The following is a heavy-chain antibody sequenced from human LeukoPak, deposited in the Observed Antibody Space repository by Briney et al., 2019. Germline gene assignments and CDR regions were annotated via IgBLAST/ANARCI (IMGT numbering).Heavy chain of an antibody. V-gene: IGHV3-23*01. CDR2: ISGSGGST. CDR1: GFTFSSYA. D-gene: IGHD4-11*01. J-gene: IGHJ6*03. CDR3: AKAPFRTVTSLYYYYMDV. Sequence: GGSLRLSCAASGFTFSSYAMSWVRQAPGKGLEWVSAISGSGGSTYYTDSVKGRFTISRDNSKNTLYLQMNSLRAEDTAVYYCAKAPFRTVTSLYYYYMDVWGKGTTVTVSS.